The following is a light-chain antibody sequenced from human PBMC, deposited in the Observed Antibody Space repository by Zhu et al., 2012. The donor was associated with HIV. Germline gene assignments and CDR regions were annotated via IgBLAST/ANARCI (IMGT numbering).Light chain of an antibody. J-gene: IGKJ2*01. CDR3: LQSYSTPYT. CDR1: QNIDSW. Sequence: DIQMTQSPSTVSASVGDRVTITCRASQNIDSWLAWFQQKPGKAPNLLIYKASTLQSGVPSRFSASGFGTDFTLTISSLQPEDFAVYYCLQSYSTPYTFGQGTNLESK. V-gene: IGKV1-5*03. CDR2: KAS.